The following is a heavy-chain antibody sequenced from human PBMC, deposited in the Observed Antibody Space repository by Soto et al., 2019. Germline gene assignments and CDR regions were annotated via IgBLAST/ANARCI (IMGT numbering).Heavy chain of an antibody. CDR2: INHSGST. J-gene: IGHJ6*02. Sequence: TLCLTCAVYGGSFSGYFWNWVRQPPGKGLEWIGEINHSGSTKYNPSLKSRVTLSVDTSKNQFSLRVFSVTAADTAVYYCARDLSGYYYGMDVWGQGTTVTVSS. CDR1: GGSFSGYF. V-gene: IGHV4-34*01. CDR3: ARDLSGYYYGMDV.